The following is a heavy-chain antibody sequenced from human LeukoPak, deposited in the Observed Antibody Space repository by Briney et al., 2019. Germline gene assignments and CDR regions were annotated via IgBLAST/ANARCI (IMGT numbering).Heavy chain of an antibody. D-gene: IGHD3-22*01. CDR3: ARDLNHYDSSGYGH. V-gene: IGHV3-33*01. Sequence: GGSLRLSCAASGFTFSSYGMHWVRQAPGKGLEWVAVIWYDGSNKYYADSVKGRFTISRDNSKNTLYLQMNSLRAEDTAVYYCARDLNHYDSSGYGHWGQGTLVTVSS. CDR2: IWYDGSNK. CDR1: GFTFSSYG. J-gene: IGHJ4*02.